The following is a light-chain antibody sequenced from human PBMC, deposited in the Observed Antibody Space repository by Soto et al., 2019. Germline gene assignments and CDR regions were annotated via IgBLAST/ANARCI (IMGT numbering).Light chain of an antibody. CDR3: SSHRSTSPYV. CDR1: DTDIGGYNY. J-gene: IGLJ1*01. Sequence: ALTQPASVSGSPGQSITISCTGTDTDIGGYNYVSWYQQHPGRAPKLIIYEVFYRPSGISSRFSGSKSGNTATLTIAGLQGDDEADYYCSSHRSTSPYVFGTGTKVTVL. CDR2: EVF. V-gene: IGLV2-14*01.